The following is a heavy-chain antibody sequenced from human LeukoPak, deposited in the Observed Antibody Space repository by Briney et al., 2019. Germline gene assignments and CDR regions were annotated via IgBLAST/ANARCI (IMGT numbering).Heavy chain of an antibody. Sequence: SXRLXCAASGFTXSSXSMNWVRQAPGXGLXWVSYISPDSTQIYYADSVKGRFTISRDNAKNSLYLQMNSLRAEDTAVYYCASGMRVGPNIWGQGTLVTVSS. V-gene: IGHV3-21*05. CDR2: ISPDSTQI. D-gene: IGHD1-26*01. CDR1: GFTXSSXS. J-gene: IGHJ4*02. CDR3: ASGMRVGPNI.